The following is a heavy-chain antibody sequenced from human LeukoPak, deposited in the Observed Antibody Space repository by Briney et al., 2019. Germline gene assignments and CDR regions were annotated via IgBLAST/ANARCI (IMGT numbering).Heavy chain of an antibody. CDR3: AGSIAVAGTSPTFDY. CDR2: IYTSGST. J-gene: IGHJ4*02. D-gene: IGHD6-19*01. Sequence: SETLSLTCTVSGGSISSGSYYWSWIRQPAGKGLEWIGRIYTSGSTNYNPSLKSRVTISVDTSKNQFSLKLSSVTAADTAVYYCAGSIAVAGTSPTFDYWGQGTLVTVSS. V-gene: IGHV4-61*02. CDR1: GGSISSGSYY.